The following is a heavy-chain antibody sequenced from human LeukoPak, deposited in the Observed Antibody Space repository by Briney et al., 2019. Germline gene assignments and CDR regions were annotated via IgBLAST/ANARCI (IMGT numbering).Heavy chain of an antibody. CDR1: GGSISSYY. CDR3: ARAYPGAYGSGSYYTH. D-gene: IGHD3-10*01. CDR2: IYYSGST. Sequence: TSQTLSLTCTVSGGSISSYYWSWIRQPPGKGLEWIGYIYYSGSTNYNPSLKSRVTISVDTSKNQFSLKLSSVTAADTAVYYCARAYPGAYGSGSYYTHWGQGTLVTVSS. V-gene: IGHV4-59*12. J-gene: IGHJ4*02.